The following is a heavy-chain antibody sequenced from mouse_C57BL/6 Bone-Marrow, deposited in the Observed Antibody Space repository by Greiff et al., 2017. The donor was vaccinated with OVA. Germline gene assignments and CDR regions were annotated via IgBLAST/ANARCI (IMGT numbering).Heavy chain of an antibody. D-gene: IGHD1-1*01. CDR2: INYDGSST. CDR3: ARATNYGSSSLYFDY. J-gene: IGHJ2*01. CDR1: GFTFSDYY. Sequence: EVKLVESEGGLVQPGSSMKLSCTASGFTFSDYYMAWVRQVPEKGLEWVANINYDGSSTYYLDSLNSRFIISSDNAKNILYLQMSSLKSEDTATYYCARATNYGSSSLYFDYWGQGTTLTVSS. V-gene: IGHV5-16*01.